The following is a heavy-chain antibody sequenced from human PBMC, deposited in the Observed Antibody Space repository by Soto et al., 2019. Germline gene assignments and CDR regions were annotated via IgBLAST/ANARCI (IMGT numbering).Heavy chain of an antibody. D-gene: IGHD6-13*01. V-gene: IGHV3-30*03. CDR1: GFTFSSYG. CDR3: CGLLTYGSSWYWYYYYGMDV. CDR2: ISYDGSNK. Sequence: QVQLVESGGGVVQPGRSLRLSCAASGFTFSSYGMHWVRQAPGKGLEWVAVISYDGSNKYYADSVKGRFIISRDNSKNSLYLQMNSLRAADTDVYYCCGLLTYGSSWYWYYYYGMDVLGQGTTVTVSS. J-gene: IGHJ6*02.